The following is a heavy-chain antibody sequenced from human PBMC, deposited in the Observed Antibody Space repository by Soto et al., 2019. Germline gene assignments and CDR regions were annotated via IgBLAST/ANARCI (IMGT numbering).Heavy chain of an antibody. CDR3: ARDSGAAAFDI. Sequence: GGSLRLSCAASGFTFSSYGMHWVRQAPGKGLEWVAVISYAGSNKYYADSVNGRFTISRDNSKNTLYLQMNSLRAEYTAVYYCARDSGAAAFDIWGQGTLVTVSS. V-gene: IGHV3-30*03. CDR1: GFTFSSYG. D-gene: IGHD3-10*01. J-gene: IGHJ3*02. CDR2: ISYAGSNK.